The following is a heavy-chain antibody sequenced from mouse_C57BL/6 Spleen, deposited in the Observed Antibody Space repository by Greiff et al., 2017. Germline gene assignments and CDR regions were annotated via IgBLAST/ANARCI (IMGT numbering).Heavy chain of an antibody. Sequence: QVQLQQPGAELVKPGASVKLSCKASGYTFTSYWMQWVKQRPGQGLEWIGEIDPSDSYTNYNQKFKGKATLTVDTSSSTAYMQLSSLTSEDSAVYYCARRGRAQAPYFDYWGQGTTLTVSS. J-gene: IGHJ2*01. CDR2: IDPSDSYT. V-gene: IGHV1-50*01. CDR1: GYTFTSYW. CDR3: ARRGRAQAPYFDY. D-gene: IGHD3-2*02.